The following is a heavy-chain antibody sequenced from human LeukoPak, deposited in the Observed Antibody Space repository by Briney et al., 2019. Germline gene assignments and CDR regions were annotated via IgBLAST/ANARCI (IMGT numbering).Heavy chain of an antibody. CDR1: GFTFSNAW. Sequence: GGSLRLSCAASGFTFSNAWMSWVRQAPGKGLEWVSTISGSGGNTYYADSVKGRFTISRDNSKNTLYLQMNSLRAEDTDVYYCAKPSSGYSSAWDYWGQGTLVTVSS. D-gene: IGHD6-19*01. CDR2: ISGSGGNT. J-gene: IGHJ4*02. V-gene: IGHV3-23*01. CDR3: AKPSSGYSSAWDY.